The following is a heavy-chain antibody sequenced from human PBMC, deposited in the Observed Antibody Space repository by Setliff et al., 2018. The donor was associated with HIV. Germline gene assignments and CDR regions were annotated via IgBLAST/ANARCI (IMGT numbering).Heavy chain of an antibody. D-gene: IGHD6-13*01. CDR1: GYTFSSYG. Sequence: ASVKVSCKASGYTFSSYGISWVRQAPGQGLEWMGWISPSNGYTDYAQKFRDGVTLTTDTSTSTAYMELRSLRSDDTAVYYCVRDRWKEQLVEGWFDPWGQGTLVTVSS. CDR3: VRDRWKEQLVEGWFDP. CDR2: ISPSNGYT. V-gene: IGHV1-18*01. J-gene: IGHJ5*02.